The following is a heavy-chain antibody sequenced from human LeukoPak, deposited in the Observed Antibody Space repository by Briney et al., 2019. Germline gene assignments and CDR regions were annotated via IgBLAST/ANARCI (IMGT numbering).Heavy chain of an antibody. Sequence: ASVKVSCKASGYTFTGYYMHWMRQAPGQGLEWMGWINPNSGGTNYAQKFQGRVTMTRDTSISTAYMELSRLRSDDTAVYYCARGVGGSGSYYILYFDYWGQGTLVTVSS. J-gene: IGHJ4*02. V-gene: IGHV1-2*02. D-gene: IGHD3-10*01. CDR1: GYTFTGYY. CDR3: ARGVGGSGSYYILYFDY. CDR2: INPNSGGT.